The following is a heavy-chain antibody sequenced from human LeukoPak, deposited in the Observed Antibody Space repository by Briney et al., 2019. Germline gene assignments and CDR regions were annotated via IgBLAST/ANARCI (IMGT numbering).Heavy chain of an antibody. V-gene: IGHV3-7*03. CDR1: GFTFSNYW. CDR2: IHQNGNEK. J-gene: IGHJ4*02. CDR3: ARGAPWDCSGSSCSLFDY. D-gene: IGHD3-22*01. Sequence: GGSLRLSCGASGFTFSNYWMRWVRQAPGKGLEWVANIHQNGNEKYYVDSVKGRFSISRDNARDSLYLQMNSLRVEDTAVYYCARGAPWDCSGSSCSLFDYWGQGTLVTVSS.